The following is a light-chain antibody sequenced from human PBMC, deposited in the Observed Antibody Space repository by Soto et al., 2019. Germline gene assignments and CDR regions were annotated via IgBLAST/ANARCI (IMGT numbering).Light chain of an antibody. CDR2: ATS. V-gene: IGKV3-20*01. J-gene: IGKJ2*01. CDR1: QVVSTSY. CDR3: QQFGSSPYT. Sequence: EIVMTQSPATLSVSPGERATLSCRASQVVSTSYLAWYYQKPGQAPRLLIYATSRRATDIPDRFSGSGSGTDFTLTVSRREPEAFAVFYCQQFGSSPYTFGKGTKLDI.